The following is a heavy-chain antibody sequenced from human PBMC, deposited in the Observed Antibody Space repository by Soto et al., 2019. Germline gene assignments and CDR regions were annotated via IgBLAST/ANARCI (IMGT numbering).Heavy chain of an antibody. CDR2: ITSTSSTK. Sequence: GGSLRLSCAASGFTFSSHTMNWVRQAPGKGLEWISYITSTSSTKNYADSVEGRFTISRDNANNSLYLQMNSLRDEDTDVYYCARRITMVRGPYYYYAMDVWGQGT. V-gene: IGHV3-48*02. J-gene: IGHJ6*02. CDR3: ARRITMVRGPYYYYAMDV. CDR1: GFTFSSHT. D-gene: IGHD3-10*01.